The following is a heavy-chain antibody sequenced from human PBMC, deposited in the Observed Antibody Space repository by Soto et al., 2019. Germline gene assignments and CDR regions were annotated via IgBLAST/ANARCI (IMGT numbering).Heavy chain of an antibody. CDR3: ARDRSSSSRNDAFDI. V-gene: IGHV1-69*01. CDR1: GGTFSSYA. Sequence: QVQLVQSGAEVKKPGSSVKVSCKASGGTFSSYAISWVRHAPGQGLEWMGGIIPIFGTANYAQKFQGRVTITADESTSTDYMELSSLRSEDTAVYYCARDRSSSSRNDAFDIWGQGTMVTVSS. J-gene: IGHJ3*02. D-gene: IGHD6-6*01. CDR2: IIPIFGTA.